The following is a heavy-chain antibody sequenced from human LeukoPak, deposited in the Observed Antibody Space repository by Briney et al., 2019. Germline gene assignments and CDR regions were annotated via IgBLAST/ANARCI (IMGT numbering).Heavy chain of an antibody. Sequence: GGSLRLSCAASGFTFSSYSMNWVRQAPGKGLEWVSSISSSSSYIYYADSVKGRFTISRDNAKNSLYLQMNSLRAEDTAVYYCARDPKYRGIAAADPTRFDYWGQGTLVTVSS. CDR1: GFTFSSYS. CDR3: ARDPKYRGIAAADPTRFDY. J-gene: IGHJ4*02. V-gene: IGHV3-21*01. D-gene: IGHD6-13*01. CDR2: ISSSSSYI.